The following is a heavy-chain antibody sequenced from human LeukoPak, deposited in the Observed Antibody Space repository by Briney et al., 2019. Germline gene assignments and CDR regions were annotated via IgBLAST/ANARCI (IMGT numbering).Heavy chain of an antibody. D-gene: IGHD3-10*02. CDR3: AELGITMIGGV. Sequence: PGRSLRLSCAASGFTFSYEMNWVRQAPGKGLEWVSYISSSGSTIYYADSVKGRFTISRDNAKNSLYLQMNSLRAEDTAVYYCAELGITMIGGVWGKGTTVTISS. CDR2: ISSSGSTI. CDR1: GFTFSYE. V-gene: IGHV3-48*03. J-gene: IGHJ6*04.